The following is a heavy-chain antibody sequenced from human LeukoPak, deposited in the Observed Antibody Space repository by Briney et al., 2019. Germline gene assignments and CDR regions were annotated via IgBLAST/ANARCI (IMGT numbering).Heavy chain of an antibody. Sequence: PAETLSLTCTVSGGSISIYYWSWIRQPPGEGLEWIGYVYNSENTNYNPSLKSRATISADTSKNQFSLKLNSVTAADTAVYYCARGPGYSYGHFDYWGQGTLVTVSS. CDR1: GGSISIYY. V-gene: IGHV4-59*08. CDR3: ARGPGYSYGHFDY. J-gene: IGHJ4*02. CDR2: VYNSENT. D-gene: IGHD5-18*01.